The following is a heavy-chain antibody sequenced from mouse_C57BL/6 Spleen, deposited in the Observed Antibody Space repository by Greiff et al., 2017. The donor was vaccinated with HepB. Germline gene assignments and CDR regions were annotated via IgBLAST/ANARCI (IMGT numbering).Heavy chain of an antibody. D-gene: IGHD3-1*01. V-gene: IGHV1-26*01. CDR3: ARESGGGFAY. CDR2: IYPKNGGT. CDR1: GYTFTDYY. J-gene: IGHJ3*01. Sequence: VQLQQSGAELVKPGASVKISCKASGYTFTDYYMNWVKQRPGQGLEWIGDIYPKNGGTNYNQKFKGKATLTADTSSNTAYMQLRSLTSEDSAVYYCARESGGGFAYWGQGTPVTVSA.